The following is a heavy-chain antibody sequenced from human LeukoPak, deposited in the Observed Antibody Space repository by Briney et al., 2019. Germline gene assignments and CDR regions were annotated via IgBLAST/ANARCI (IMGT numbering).Heavy chain of an antibody. J-gene: IGHJ4*02. CDR3: ARTTVVTYIFDY. V-gene: IGHV1-69*13. CDR1: GGTCSSYA. Sequence: ASVKVSCKASGGTCSSYAISWVRQAPGQGLEWMGGIIPIFGTANYAQKFQGRVTITADESTSTAYMELSSLRSEDTAVYYCARTTVVTYIFDYWGLGTLVTVSS. D-gene: IGHD4-23*01. CDR2: IIPIFGTA.